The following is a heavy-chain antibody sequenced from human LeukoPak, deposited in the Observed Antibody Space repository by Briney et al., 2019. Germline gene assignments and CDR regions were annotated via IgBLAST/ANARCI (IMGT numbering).Heavy chain of an antibody. V-gene: IGHV1-69*13. CDR1: GGTFSSYA. Sequence: SVKVSCKASGGTFSSYAISWVRQAPGQGLEWMGGIIPIFGTANYAQKFQGRVTITADESTSTAYMELSSLRSEDTAVYYCARGNTNPLYYYYGMDVWGQGTTVTVSS. CDR2: IIPIFGTA. J-gene: IGHJ6*02. CDR3: ARGNTNPLYYYYGMDV. D-gene: IGHD2-2*01.